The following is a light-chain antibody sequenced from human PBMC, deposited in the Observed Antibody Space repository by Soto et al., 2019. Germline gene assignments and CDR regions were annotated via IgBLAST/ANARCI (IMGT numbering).Light chain of an antibody. CDR2: DVS. J-gene: IGLJ2*01. CDR1: SSDVGGYNY. V-gene: IGLV2-14*01. Sequence: QSALTQPASVSGSPGQSITISCTGTSSDVGGYNYVSWYQQHPGKAPKLMIYDVSNRPSGVSNRFSGSKSGNTASLTISGLQAEDEAEYYCSSYTISSTHEIFGGGTKLTVL. CDR3: SSYTISSTHEI.